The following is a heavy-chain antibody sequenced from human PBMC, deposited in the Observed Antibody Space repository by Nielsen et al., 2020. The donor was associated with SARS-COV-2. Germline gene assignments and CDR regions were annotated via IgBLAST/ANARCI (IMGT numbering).Heavy chain of an antibody. Sequence: SETLSLTCTVSGGSISSSSYYWGWIRQPPGKGLEWIGSIYYSGSTYYNPSLKSRATISVDTSKNQFSLKLSSVTAADTAVYYCARGRVAVAGTYELDVWGQGTTVTVSS. CDR2: IYYSGST. J-gene: IGHJ6*02. CDR1: GGSISSSSYY. D-gene: IGHD6-19*01. V-gene: IGHV4-39*07. CDR3: ARGRVAVAGTYELDV.